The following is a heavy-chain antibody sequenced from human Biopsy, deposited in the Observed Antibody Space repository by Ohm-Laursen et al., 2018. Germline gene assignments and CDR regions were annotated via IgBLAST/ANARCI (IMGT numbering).Heavy chain of an antibody. D-gene: IGHD3-22*01. CDR3: ARDYDTSGYYYVS. J-gene: IGHJ5*02. CDR2: IFYRGST. Sequence: TLSLTCTVSGGDINNYYWGWIRQPPGKGLEWIGSIFYRGSTHYKPSLKSRVNISVDTSKNQFSLKLNSVTAADTAVYYCARDYDTSGYYYVSWGQGTLVTVSS. V-gene: IGHV4-39*01. CDR1: GGDINNYY.